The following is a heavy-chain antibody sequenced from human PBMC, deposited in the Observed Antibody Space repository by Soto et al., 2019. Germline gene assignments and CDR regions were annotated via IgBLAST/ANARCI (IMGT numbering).Heavy chain of an antibody. CDR3: ASFMTSWGGIYAFDI. J-gene: IGHJ3*02. CDR1: GFTFSSYG. V-gene: IGHV3-33*01. CDR2: IWYDGSNK. D-gene: IGHD2-21*01. Sequence: GGSLRLSCAASGFTFSSYGMHWVRQAPGKGLEWVAVIWYDGSNKYYADSVKGRFTISSDNSKNTLYLQMNSLRAEDTAVYYCASFMTSWGGIYAFDIWGQGTMVTVSS.